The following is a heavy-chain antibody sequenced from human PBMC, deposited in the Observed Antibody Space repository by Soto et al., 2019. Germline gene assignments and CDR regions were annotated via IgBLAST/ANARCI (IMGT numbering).Heavy chain of an antibody. J-gene: IGHJ6*01. V-gene: IGHV5-51*01. D-gene: IGHD2-15*01. CDR1: GYSFTSYW. CDR3: ARRCSGGSCYSSHYYYGLDV. Sequence: GESLKISCKGSGYSFTSYWIGWVRQMPGKGLEWMGFIYPGDSDTRYSPSFQGQVTISADKSISTAYLQWSSLKASDTAMYYCARRCSGGSCYSSHYYYGLDVWGQGTTVTVSS. CDR2: IYPGDSDT.